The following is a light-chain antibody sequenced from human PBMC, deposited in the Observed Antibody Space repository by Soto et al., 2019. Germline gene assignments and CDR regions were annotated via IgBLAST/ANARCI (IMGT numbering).Light chain of an antibody. CDR3: QQSYTFPYT. CDR1: QSITRS. CDR2: SAS. Sequence: DIQMTQSPSSLSASVGDRVTITCRASQSITRSLNWYRQKPATAPKLLISSASSLQSGVPSRFSGSGSGTDFTLTISSLPPEDFATYYCQQSYTFPYTFGQGTKLEIK. J-gene: IGKJ2*01. V-gene: IGKV1-39*01.